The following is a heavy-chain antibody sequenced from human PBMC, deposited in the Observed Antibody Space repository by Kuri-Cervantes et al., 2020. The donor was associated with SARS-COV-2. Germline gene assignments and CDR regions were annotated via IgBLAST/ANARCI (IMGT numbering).Heavy chain of an antibody. D-gene: IGHD3-3*01. CDR1: GYTFTSYA. Sequence: ASVKVSCKASGYTFTSYAMHWVRQAPGQRLEWMGWINAGNGNTKYSQKFQGRVTITRDTSASTAYMELSSLRSEDTAVYYCARGIFGVVYYYYGMDVWGQGTMVTVSS. CDR2: INAGNGNT. CDR3: ARGIFGVVYYYYGMDV. V-gene: IGHV1-3*01. J-gene: IGHJ6*02.